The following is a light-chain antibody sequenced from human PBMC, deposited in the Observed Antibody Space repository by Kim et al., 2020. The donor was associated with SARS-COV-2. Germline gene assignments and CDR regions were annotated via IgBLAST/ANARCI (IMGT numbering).Light chain of an antibody. Sequence: GQRITISCSGSSSNIGRNTVNWYQQLPGTAPKLLIYSNNQRPSGVPDRFSGSKSGTSVSLAISGLQSEDEADYYCATWDDSLNGWVFGGGTQLTVL. CDR3: ATWDDSLNGWV. CDR1: SSNIGRNT. V-gene: IGLV1-44*01. J-gene: IGLJ3*02. CDR2: SNN.